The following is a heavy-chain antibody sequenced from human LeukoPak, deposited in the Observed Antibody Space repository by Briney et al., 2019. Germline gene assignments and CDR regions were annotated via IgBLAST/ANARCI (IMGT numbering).Heavy chain of an antibody. CDR3: ARDRAFSTFDY. Sequence: GGSLRLSCAASGFTFSDHYMDWVRQAPGKGLEWLGNINPDASTKNYAASVRGRFTFSRDNAKNSLYLHMSSLRAEDTAIYYCARDRAFSTFDYWGRGTLVTVSS. CDR1: GFTFSDHY. D-gene: IGHD2-2*01. J-gene: IGHJ4*02. CDR2: INPDASTK. V-gene: IGHV3-7*01.